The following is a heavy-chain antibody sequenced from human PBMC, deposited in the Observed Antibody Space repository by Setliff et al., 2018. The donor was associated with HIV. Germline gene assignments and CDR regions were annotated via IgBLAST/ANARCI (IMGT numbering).Heavy chain of an antibody. V-gene: IGHV1-18*01. CDR2: ISPNFGHT. CDR1: GYTFTTYG. Sequence: ASVKVSCKASGYTFTTYGISWVRQAPGHGLEWMGWISPNFGHTNYAQNFLGRVTMTIDTSTSRAYMELRSLRSDDTAMYFCARLGSGWYDSYYYAMDIWGQGTTVTVSS. D-gene: IGHD6-19*01. J-gene: IGHJ6*02. CDR3: ARLGSGWYDSYYYAMDI.